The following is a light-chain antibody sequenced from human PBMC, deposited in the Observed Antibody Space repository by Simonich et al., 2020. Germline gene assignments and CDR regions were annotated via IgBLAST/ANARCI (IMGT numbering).Light chain of an antibody. CDR2: WAS. CDR1: QRVLYSSNNTNY. V-gene: IGKV4-1*01. Sequence: DIVMTQSPDSLAVSLGERATINCKSSQRVLYSSNNTNYLAWYQQKPGQPPKLLIYWASTRESGVPDRFSGSGSGTDFTLTISSLQAEDVAVYYCQQYYSTPITFGQGTRLEIK. CDR3: QQYYSTPIT. J-gene: IGKJ5*01.